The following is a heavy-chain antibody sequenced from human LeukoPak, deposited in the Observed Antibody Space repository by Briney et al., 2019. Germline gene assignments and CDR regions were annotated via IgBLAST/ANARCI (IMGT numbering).Heavy chain of an antibody. J-gene: IGHJ5*02. V-gene: IGHV4-61*02. CDR3: ARAIVGATFEELGFDP. D-gene: IGHD1-26*01. CDR2: ISSSGST. CDR1: GDSISSGDYY. Sequence: SETLSLTCTVSGDSISSGDYYWSWIRQPAGTGLEWIGRISSSGSTNYNPSLKSRVTISVDTSKNQFSLKLSSVTAADTAVYYCARAIVGATFEELGFDPWGQGTLVTVSS.